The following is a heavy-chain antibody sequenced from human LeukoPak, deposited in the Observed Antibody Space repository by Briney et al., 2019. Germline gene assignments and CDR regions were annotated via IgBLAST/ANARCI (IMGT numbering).Heavy chain of an antibody. Sequence: GGSLRLSCAASGFHFSSHAMTWVRQTPTKGLEWVSSITAGGDNIQYADSVKGRFTISRDNSKNTLFLQMNSLRAEDTAIYFCAYYDSSCYYFGRLRYWGQGTPVTVSS. CDR3: AYYDSSCYYFGRLRY. V-gene: IGHV3-23*01. J-gene: IGHJ4*02. D-gene: IGHD3-22*01. CDR2: ITAGGDNI. CDR1: GFHFSSHA.